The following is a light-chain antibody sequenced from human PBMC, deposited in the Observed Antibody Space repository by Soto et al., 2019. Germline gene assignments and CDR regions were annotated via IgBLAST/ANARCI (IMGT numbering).Light chain of an antibody. Sequence: SYELTQPPSVSVSPGQTARITCSGDALPKQYAYWYQQKPGQAPVLVIYKDTERPSGIPERFSGSSSGTTVTLTISGVQAEDEADYYCQSANSSGTYGVFGGGTKHTVL. J-gene: IGLJ2*01. CDR2: KDT. CDR3: QSANSSGTYGV. V-gene: IGLV3-25*03. CDR1: ALPKQY.